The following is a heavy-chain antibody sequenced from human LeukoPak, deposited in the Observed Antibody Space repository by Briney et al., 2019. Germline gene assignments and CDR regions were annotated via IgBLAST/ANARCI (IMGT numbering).Heavy chain of an antibody. J-gene: IGHJ5*02. CDR3: ARLAYDFWSGYYTGNLFDR. D-gene: IGHD3-3*01. CDR1: GVSISSYY. Sequence: PSETLSLTCTVSGVSISSYYWSWIRQPPGKGLEWICYIYYSGPTNYNPSLTSRVTISLDTSRNQFSLKLTSVTAADTAVYYCARLAYDFWSGYYTGNLFDRGGQGTLVTVSS. CDR2: IYYSGPT. V-gene: IGHV4-59*12.